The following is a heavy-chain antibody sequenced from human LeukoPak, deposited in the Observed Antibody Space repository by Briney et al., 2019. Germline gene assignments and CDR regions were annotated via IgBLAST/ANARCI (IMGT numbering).Heavy chain of an antibody. J-gene: IGHJ4*02. CDR3: AREHYYDSSGPDY. Sequence: ASVKVSCKASGYTFTSCYMHRVRQAPGQGHEWMGIINPSGGSTSYAQKFQGRVTMTRDTSTSTAYMELSNLRSEDTAVYYCAREHYYDSSGPDYWGQGTLVTVSS. V-gene: IGHV1-46*01. CDR2: INPSGGST. CDR1: GYTFTSCY. D-gene: IGHD3-22*01.